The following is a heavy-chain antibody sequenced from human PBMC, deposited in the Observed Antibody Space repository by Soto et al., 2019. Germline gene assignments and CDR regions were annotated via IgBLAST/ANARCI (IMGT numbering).Heavy chain of an antibody. D-gene: IGHD2-15*01. CDR2: ISGGGLTT. CDR1: GFTFSNYN. V-gene: IGHV3-11*01. CDR3: ARGPGGGFVDY. Sequence: GGSLRLSCAACGFTFSNYNMIWIRQSPGKGLESISFISGGGLTTYYTDSVKGRFTISRDNAKNSLFLQMNSLRAEDTAVYYCARGPGGGFVDYWGQGTLVTVSS. J-gene: IGHJ4*02.